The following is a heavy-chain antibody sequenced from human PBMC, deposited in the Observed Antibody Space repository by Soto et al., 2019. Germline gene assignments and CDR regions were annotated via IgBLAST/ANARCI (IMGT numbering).Heavy chain of an antibody. Sequence: SETLSLTCAVYGGSFSGYYWSWIRQPPGKGLEWIGEINHSGSTNYNPSLKSRVTISVDTSKNQFSLKLSSVTAADTGVYYCARAGLGSSWSTPDNYYYYYMDVWGKGTTVTVSS. D-gene: IGHD6-13*01. CDR2: INHSGST. CDR3: ARAGLGSSWSTPDNYYYYYMDV. CDR1: GGSFSGYY. J-gene: IGHJ6*03. V-gene: IGHV4-34*01.